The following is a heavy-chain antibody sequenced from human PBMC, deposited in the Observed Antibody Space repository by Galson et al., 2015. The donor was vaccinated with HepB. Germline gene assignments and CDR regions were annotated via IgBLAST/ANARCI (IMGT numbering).Heavy chain of an antibody. CDR3: ARDLREWATPEDDAFDI. D-gene: IGHD3-3*01. CDR1: GYSISSGYY. V-gene: IGHV4-38-2*02. CDR2: IYHSGST. J-gene: IGHJ3*02. Sequence: TLSLTCTVSGYSISSGYYWGWIRQPPGKGLEWIGSIYHSGSTYYNPSLKSRVTISVDTSKNQFSLKLSSVTAADTAVYYCARDLREWATPEDDAFDIWGQGTMVTVSS.